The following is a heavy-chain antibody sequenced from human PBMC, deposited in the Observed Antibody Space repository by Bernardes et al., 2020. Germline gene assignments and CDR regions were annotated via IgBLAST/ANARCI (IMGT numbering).Heavy chain of an antibody. Sequence: ASVKVSCKASGYTFTSYGISWVRQAPGQGLEWMGWISSYNGNTNYAQKLQGRVTMTTDTSTSTAYMELRSLRSDDTTVYYCAGDRLRLPWRVVGVAAGFDYWGQGTVVTVSS. CDR2: ISSYNGNT. D-gene: IGHD2-15*01. V-gene: IGHV1-18*01. J-gene: IGHJ4*02. CDR3: AGDRLRLPWRVVGVAAGFDY. CDR1: GYTFTSYG.